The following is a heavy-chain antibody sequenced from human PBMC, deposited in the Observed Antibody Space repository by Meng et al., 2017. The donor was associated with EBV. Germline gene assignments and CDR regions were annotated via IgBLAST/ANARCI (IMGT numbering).Heavy chain of an antibody. CDR1: GYTFTSYY. V-gene: IGHV1-46*01. J-gene: IGHJ4*02. CDR3: VRELVGGTFDY. CDR2: IIPAGGNT. D-gene: IGHD1/OR15-1a*01. Sequence: QVQLVQSGAEVKKPGASVNVSCKASGYTFTSYYLHWVRQAPGQGLEWMRIIIPAGGNTNYAQKFRGRFTMTRDTSTSTVYMDLSILTSEDTAVYYCVRELVGGTFDYWGQGTLVTVSS.